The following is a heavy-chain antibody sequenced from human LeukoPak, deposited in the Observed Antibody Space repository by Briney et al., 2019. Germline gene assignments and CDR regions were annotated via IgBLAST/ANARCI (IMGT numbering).Heavy chain of an antibody. CDR2: INSDGSST. Sequence: GGSLRLSCAASGFTFSSYWMHWVRQAPGKGLVWVSRINSDGSSTSYADSVKGRFTISRDNAKNTLYLQMNSLRAEDTAVYYCARGRFWGGYDVFVLWGQGKMVT. J-gene: IGHJ3*01. CDR1: GFTFSSYW. V-gene: IGHV3-74*01. D-gene: IGHD3-3*01. CDR3: ARGRFWGGYDVFVL.